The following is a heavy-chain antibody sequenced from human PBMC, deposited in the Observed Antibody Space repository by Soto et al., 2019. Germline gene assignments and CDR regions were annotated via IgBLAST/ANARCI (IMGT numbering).Heavy chain of an antibody. CDR1: GGSFSSSY. CDR3: ARGRISGGNWFDP. Sequence: QVQLQQWGAGLLKPSETLSLTCAVYGGSFSSSYWSWIRQPPGKGLEWIGEINHSGSTNYNPSLKSRVPMSLDTSKNQFSLQLSSVTAADTAVYYCARGRISGGNWFDPWGQGTLVTVSS. CDR2: INHSGST. V-gene: IGHV4-34*01. D-gene: IGHD3-16*01. J-gene: IGHJ5*02.